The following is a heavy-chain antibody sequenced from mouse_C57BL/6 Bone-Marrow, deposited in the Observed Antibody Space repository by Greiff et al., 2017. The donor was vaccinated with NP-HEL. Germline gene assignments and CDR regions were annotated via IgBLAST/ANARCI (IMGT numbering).Heavy chain of an antibody. CDR3: ARRGVGLYFDY. CDR2: IYPGDGDT. D-gene: IGHD1-1*02. CDR1: GYAFSSSW. Sequence: QVQLKESGPELVKPGASVKISCKASGYAFSSSWMNWVQQRPGKGLEWIGRIYPGDGDTNYNGKFKGKATLTADKSSSTAYMQLSSLTSEDSAVYFCARRGVGLYFDYWGQGTTLTVSS. V-gene: IGHV1-82*01. J-gene: IGHJ2*01.